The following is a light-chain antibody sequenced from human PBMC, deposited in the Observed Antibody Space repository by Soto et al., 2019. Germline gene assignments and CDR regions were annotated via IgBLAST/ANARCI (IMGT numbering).Light chain of an antibody. V-gene: IGKV3-20*01. CDR2: DAS. CDR3: QQYGRSPGLFT. Sequence: EIVMTQSPATLSVSPGERATLSCRASQSINDNLAWYQQKPGQAPRLLIYDASSRATGIPDRFSGSGSGTDFTLTISRLEPEDFAVYYCQQYGRSPGLFTFGPGTKVDIK. J-gene: IGKJ3*01. CDR1: QSINDN.